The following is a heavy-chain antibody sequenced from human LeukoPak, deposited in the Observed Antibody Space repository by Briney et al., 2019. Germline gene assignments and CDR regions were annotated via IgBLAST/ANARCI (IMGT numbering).Heavy chain of an antibody. Sequence: SETLSLTCAVSGGSFSAYYWSWIRQPPGKGLEWIGEINHSGTTNYNPSLKSRVTVSVDTSKNQFSLRLTSVTAADTAVYYCAREYGDAVDYWGQGTLVTVSS. J-gene: IGHJ4*02. CDR3: AREYGDAVDY. D-gene: IGHD4-17*01. CDR1: GGSFSAYY. CDR2: INHSGTT. V-gene: IGHV4-34*01.